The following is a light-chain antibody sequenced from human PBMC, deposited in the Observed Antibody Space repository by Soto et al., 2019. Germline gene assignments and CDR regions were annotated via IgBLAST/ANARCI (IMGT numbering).Light chain of an antibody. CDR3: QQTYSHPPT. CDR1: QSVSSN. V-gene: IGKV3-15*01. Sequence: SPVNRTVAPREGARLSYRASQSVSSNLAWYQQKPGQAPRLLIYGASTRATGIPARFSGSGSGTDFTLTISSLQPEDFATYYCQQTYSHPPTFGQGTKVDIK. J-gene: IGKJ1*01. CDR2: GAS.